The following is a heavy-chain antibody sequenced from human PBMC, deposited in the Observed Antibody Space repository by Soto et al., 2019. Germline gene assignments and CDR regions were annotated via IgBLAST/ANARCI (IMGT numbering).Heavy chain of an antibody. D-gene: IGHD3-3*01. J-gene: IGHJ3*01. V-gene: IGHV1-18*01. CDR1: GYTFAHYG. CDR2: ISPYSGHS. CDR3: AKESSDFWRGSLATGDSFDP. Sequence: QVQLVQSGAEVKKPGASVKVSCKASGYTFAHYGVAWVRQAPGQGLEWMGWISPYSGHSNSAQTLQGRVIMTTDTSTTTAFMQLSVLRSDDTAVYYRAKESSDFWRGSLATGDSFDPWGQGTKVTVSS.